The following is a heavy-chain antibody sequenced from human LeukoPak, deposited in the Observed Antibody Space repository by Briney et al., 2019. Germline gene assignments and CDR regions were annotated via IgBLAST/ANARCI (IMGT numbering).Heavy chain of an antibody. V-gene: IGHV1-18*01. CDR2: ISAYNGNT. J-gene: IGHJ4*02. CDR3: ARDRYIDTWIQLWSIDY. D-gene: IGHD5-18*01. Sequence: ASVKVSCKASGYTFTSYGISWVRPAPGQGLEWMGWISAYNGNTNYAQKLQGRVTMTTDTSTSTAYMELRSLRSDDTAVYYCARDRYIDTWIQLWSIDYWGQGTLVTVSS. CDR1: GYTFTSYG.